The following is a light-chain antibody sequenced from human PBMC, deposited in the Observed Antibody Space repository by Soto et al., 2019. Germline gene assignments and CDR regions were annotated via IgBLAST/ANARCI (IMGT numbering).Light chain of an antibody. CDR3: QQRTDRPPWT. CDR1: QSFRGL. CDR2: DAS. Sequence: EVVLTQSPVTLSLSPGERATLSCSASQSFRGLLAWYQQKPGQAPRLLIFDASQRATGIPARFRGSGSGTDFTLSISSLEPEDFAVYYCQQRTDRPPWTFGQGTKVDI. V-gene: IGKV3-11*01. J-gene: IGKJ1*01.